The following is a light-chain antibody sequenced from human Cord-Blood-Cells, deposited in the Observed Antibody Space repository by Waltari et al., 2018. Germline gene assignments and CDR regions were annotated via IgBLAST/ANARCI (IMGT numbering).Light chain of an antibody. CDR2: EVS. V-gene: IGLV2-14*01. J-gene: IGLJ1*01. Sequence: QSALPQPASVSGPPGQSITISCPGTSSYVGGYNYVSWYQQHPGKAPKLMIYEVSNRPAGVSNRFSGSKSGNTASLTISGLQAEDEADYYCSSYTSSSTLVFGTGTKFTVL. CDR3: SSYTSSSTLV. CDR1: SSYVGGYNY.